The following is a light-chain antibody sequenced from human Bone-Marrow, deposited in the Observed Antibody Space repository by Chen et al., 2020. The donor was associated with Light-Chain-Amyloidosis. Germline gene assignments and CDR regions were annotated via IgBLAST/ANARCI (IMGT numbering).Light chain of an antibody. CDR1: NIGSTS. CDR3: QVWDRSSDRPV. V-gene: IGLV3-21*02. J-gene: IGLJ3*02. CDR2: DDS. Sequence: SYVLTQPSSVSVAPGQTATIACGGNNIGSTSVHRYQQTPGQAPLLVVYDDSDRPSGIPERLSGSNSGNTATLTISRVEAGDEAEYYCQVWDRSSDRPVFGGGTKLTVL.